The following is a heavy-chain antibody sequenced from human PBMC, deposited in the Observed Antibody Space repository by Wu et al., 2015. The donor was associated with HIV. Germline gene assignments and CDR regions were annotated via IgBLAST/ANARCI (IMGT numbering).Heavy chain of an antibody. CDR3: ATLTNNPLHLSSSPSEDY. CDR1: GYTFTSYY. J-gene: IGHJ4*02. D-gene: IGHD6-13*01. CDR2: INPSGGST. Sequence: QVQLVQSGAEVKKPGASVKVSCKASGYTFTSYYMHWVRQAPGQGLEWMGIINPSGGSTSYAQKFQGRVTMTRDTSTSTVYMELSSLRSEDTAVYYCATLTNNPLHLSSSPSEDYWGQGTLVTVSS. V-gene: IGHV1-46*01.